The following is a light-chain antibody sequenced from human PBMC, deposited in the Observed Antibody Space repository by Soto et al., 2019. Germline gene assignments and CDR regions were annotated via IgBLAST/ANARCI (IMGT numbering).Light chain of an antibody. CDR1: SSDVGGYRY. J-gene: IGLJ2*01. Sequence: QSALTQPASVSGSPGQSITISCTGTSSDVGGYRYVSWYQQHPGKAPKLMIYEVSNRPFGVSNRFSGSKSGKTAALTISGLQAEDEADYDCSSYTTTNTIFGGGTQLTVL. CDR3: SSYTTTNTI. V-gene: IGLV2-14*01. CDR2: EVS.